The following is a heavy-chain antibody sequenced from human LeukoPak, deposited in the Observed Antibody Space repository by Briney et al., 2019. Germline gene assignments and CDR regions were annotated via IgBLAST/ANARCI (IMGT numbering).Heavy chain of an antibody. CDR2: IYTSGST. V-gene: IGHV4-4*07. Sequence: SETLSLTCTVSGGSISSYYWSWIRQPAGKGLEWIGRIYTSGSTNYNPSLKSRVTMSVDTSKNQFSLKLSSVTAADTAVYYCARVGDFWSGPVLFDYWGQGTLVTVSS. D-gene: IGHD3-3*01. CDR1: GGSISSYY. J-gene: IGHJ4*02. CDR3: ARVGDFWSGPVLFDY.